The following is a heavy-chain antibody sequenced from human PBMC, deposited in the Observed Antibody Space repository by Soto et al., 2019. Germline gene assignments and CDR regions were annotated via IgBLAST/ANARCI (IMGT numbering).Heavy chain of an antibody. CDR3: ATPHLRGRQYEYRSPATASLYHSGLGV. D-gene: IGHD3-3*01. J-gene: IGHJ6*01. CDR1: RGTFNTSP. CDR2: IVPVFGMV. V-gene: IGHV1-69*01. Sequence: QVLLAQSGAEVKKPGSSVKVSCQTSRGTFNTSPISWVRQAPGQGLEWLGDIVPVFGMVNYAQQFQDRVSLTADESRTIVCMEVSRRTPEDTAVYFCATPHLRGRQYEYRSPATASLYHSGLGVWGQGTTVIVSS.